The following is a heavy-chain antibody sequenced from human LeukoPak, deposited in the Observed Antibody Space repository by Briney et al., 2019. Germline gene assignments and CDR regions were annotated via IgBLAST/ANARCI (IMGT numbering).Heavy chain of an antibody. Sequence: PSETLSLTCGVSGVSVSSTNWWTWFRQPPGKGREWFGVVHLDGRTNFNSSLKSRLTMSVDLSENHVSLKLTSVTAADTAVYYCASEGGFYRPLYNSGQGTLVTVSS. CDR1: GVSVSSTNW. J-gene: IGHJ4*02. V-gene: IGHV4-4*02. D-gene: IGHD6-25*01. CDR3: ASEGGFYRPLYN. CDR2: VHLDGRT.